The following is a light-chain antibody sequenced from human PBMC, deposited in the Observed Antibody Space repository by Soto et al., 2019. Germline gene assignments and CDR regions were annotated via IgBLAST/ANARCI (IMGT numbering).Light chain of an antibody. Sequence: QSALTQPASVSGSPGQSITISCAGSTGDIGGYNLVSWYQQHPGKAPKLMIYESTKRPSGVSDRFSGSRSGYTASLTIAALQPEDEADYSCYSFAGSATFVFCGGTKVTVL. J-gene: IGLJ2*01. V-gene: IGLV2-23*02. CDR1: TGDIGGYNL. CDR3: YSFAGSATFV. CDR2: EST.